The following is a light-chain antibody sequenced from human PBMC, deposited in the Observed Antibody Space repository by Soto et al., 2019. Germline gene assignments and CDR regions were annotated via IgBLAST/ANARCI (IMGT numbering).Light chain of an antibody. CDR2: DAS. CDR3: QQYGGPPRT. V-gene: IGKV3-20*01. CDR1: QSVSNS. Sequence: EIVLTQSPGTLSLSPGERATLSCRARQSVSNSLVWYQQKPGQAPRLLIYDASTRATGTPDRFSGSGSGTVFTLTISRLEPEVFAVYSCQQYGGPPRTFGQGTKVEI. J-gene: IGKJ1*01.